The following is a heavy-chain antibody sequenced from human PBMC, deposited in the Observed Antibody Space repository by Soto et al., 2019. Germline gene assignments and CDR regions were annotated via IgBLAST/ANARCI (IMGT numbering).Heavy chain of an antibody. V-gene: IGHV3-48*01. CDR3: AKGDTTWYDFDY. D-gene: IGHD6-13*01. J-gene: IGHJ4*02. CDR1: GFTFSSYS. Sequence: GGSLRLSCAASGFTFSSYSMNWVRQAPGRGLEWVSYISSSSSTIYYADSVKGRFTISRDNSKNTLYLQMNSLRAEDTALYYCAKGDTTWYDFDYWGQGTLVTVSS. CDR2: ISSSSSTI.